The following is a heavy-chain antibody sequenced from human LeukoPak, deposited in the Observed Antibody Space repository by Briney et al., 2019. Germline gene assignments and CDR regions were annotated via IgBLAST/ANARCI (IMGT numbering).Heavy chain of an antibody. J-gene: IGHJ4*02. CDR3: ARGGVVTSPFDY. V-gene: IGHV4-59*01. Sequence: SETLSPTCTVSGGSISSYYWNWIRQPPGKGLEWIGYIYYSGSTNYNPSLKSRVTISVDTSKNQFSLKLSSVTAADTAVYYCARGGVVTSPFDYWGQGTLVTVSS. CDR2: IYYSGST. D-gene: IGHD4-23*01. CDR1: GGSISSYY.